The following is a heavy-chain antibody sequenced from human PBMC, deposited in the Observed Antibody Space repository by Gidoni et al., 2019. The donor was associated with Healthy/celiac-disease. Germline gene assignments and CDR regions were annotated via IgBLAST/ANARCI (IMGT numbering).Heavy chain of an antibody. D-gene: IGHD6-13*01. CDR2: IYYSGST. CDR3: ARHLIAAAGTDYFDY. CDR1: GGSISSYY. Sequence: QVQLQESGPGLVKPSETLSLTCTVSGGSISSYYWSWIRQPPGKGLEWIGYIYYSGSTNYNPSLKSRVTISVDTSKNQFSLKLSSVTAADTAVYYCARHLIAAAGTDYFDYWGQGTLVTVSS. V-gene: IGHV4-59*08. J-gene: IGHJ4*02.